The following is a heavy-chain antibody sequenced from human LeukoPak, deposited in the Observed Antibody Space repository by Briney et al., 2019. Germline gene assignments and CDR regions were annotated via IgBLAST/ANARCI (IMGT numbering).Heavy chain of an antibody. CDR2: ILHTGRT. J-gene: IGHJ5*02. CDR1: GGSFSGYY. Sequence: SETLSLTCAVYGGSFSGYYWSWIRQPPGKGLEWIGEILHTGRTNYNPSFKSRVTISIDTSKNQFFLRLTSVTAADTAVYYCARGPAAVRPWGQGTLVTVSS. V-gene: IGHV4-34*12. D-gene: IGHD6-13*01. CDR3: ARGPAAVRP.